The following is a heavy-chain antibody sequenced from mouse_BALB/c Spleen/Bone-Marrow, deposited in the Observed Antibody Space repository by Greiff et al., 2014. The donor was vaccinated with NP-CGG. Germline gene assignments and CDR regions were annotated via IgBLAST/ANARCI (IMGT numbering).Heavy chain of an antibody. CDR3: ARRAGYGNPWYFDV. D-gene: IGHD2-1*01. CDR1: GYSFTGYN. CDR2: IDPYYGGT. V-gene: IGHV1-39*01. J-gene: IGHJ1*01. Sequence: HLVESGPELENPGASVKISCKASGYSFTGYNMNWVKQSNGKSLEWIGNIDPYYGGTSYNQKFKGKATLTVDKSSSTAYMQLKSLTSEDSAVYYCARRAGYGNPWYFDVWGAGTTVTVSS.